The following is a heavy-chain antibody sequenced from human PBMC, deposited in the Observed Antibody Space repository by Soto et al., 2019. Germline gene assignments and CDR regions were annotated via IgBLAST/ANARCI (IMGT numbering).Heavy chain of an antibody. CDR1: GGSITPYH. D-gene: IGHD2-8*01. CDR2: TSYTGNT. J-gene: IGHJ1*01. V-gene: IGHV4-59*01. CDR3: ARDMHAGFTHYFHP. Sequence: QVHLLEPGPGLVKPSETLCLTCIVSGGSITPYHWSWIRQLPEMGLECIAYTSYTGNTNYNPSSQTRVTISIDTTKNPLSLKMTAMTAADTAVYYCARDMHAGFTHYFHPWGQGTQVNGSS.